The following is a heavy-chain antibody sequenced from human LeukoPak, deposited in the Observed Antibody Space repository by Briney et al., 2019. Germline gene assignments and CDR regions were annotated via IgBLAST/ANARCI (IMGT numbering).Heavy chain of an antibody. Sequence: SETLSLTCTVSGGSISSYYWSWIRQPPRKELEWIGYICYSGSTYYNPSLKSRVTISVDTSKNQFSLKLSSVTAADTAVYYCARTYSSDGFDIWGQGTMVTVSS. CDR3: ARTYSSDGFDI. CDR1: GGSISSYY. CDR2: ICYSGST. J-gene: IGHJ3*02. D-gene: IGHD4-11*01. V-gene: IGHV4-59*08.